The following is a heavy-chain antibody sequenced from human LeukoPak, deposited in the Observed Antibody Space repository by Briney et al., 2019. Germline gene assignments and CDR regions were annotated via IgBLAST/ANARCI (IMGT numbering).Heavy chain of an antibody. Sequence: SETLSLTCAVYGGSFSGYYWSWIRQPPGKGLEWIGEINHSGSTNSNPSLKSRVTISVDTSKNQFSLKLSSVTAADTAAYYCARDMGYCSGGTCPLNRDAFDIWGQGTMVTASS. J-gene: IGHJ3*02. D-gene: IGHD2-15*01. CDR2: INHSGST. V-gene: IGHV4-34*01. CDR1: GGSFSGYY. CDR3: ARDMGYCSGGTCPLNRDAFDI.